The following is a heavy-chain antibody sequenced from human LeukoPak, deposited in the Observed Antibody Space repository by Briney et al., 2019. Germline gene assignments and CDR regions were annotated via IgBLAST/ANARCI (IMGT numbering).Heavy chain of an antibody. CDR1: GFTFDDYT. CDR2: ISWDGGST. D-gene: IGHD3-3*01. Sequence: GGSLRLSCAASGFTFDDYTLHWVRQAPGKGLEWVSLISWDGGSTYYADSVKGRFTISRVNSKNSLYLQMNSLRPEDTALYYCAKDILYYDFWSGFDYWGQGSLVTVSS. J-gene: IGHJ4*02. V-gene: IGHV3-43*01. CDR3: AKDILYYDFWSGFDY.